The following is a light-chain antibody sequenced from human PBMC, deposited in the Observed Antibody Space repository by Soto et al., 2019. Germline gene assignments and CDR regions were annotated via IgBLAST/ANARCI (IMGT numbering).Light chain of an antibody. V-gene: IGKV1-39*01. CDR2: AAS. Sequence: DIQMTQSPSSLSAYVGDRVTITCRASETIDSYLNWHQQKPGKAPKLLIYAASNLKSGVPSRFSATVSGTDFTLTISNLQPEDVATYYCQQSYTTPYTFGQGTKVQIK. J-gene: IGKJ2*01. CDR1: ETIDSY. CDR3: QQSYTTPYT.